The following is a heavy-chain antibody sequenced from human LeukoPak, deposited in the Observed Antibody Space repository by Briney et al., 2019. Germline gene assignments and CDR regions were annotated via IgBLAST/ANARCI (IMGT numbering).Heavy chain of an antibody. CDR1: GYIFTSYG. J-gene: IGHJ4*02. V-gene: IGHV1-18*01. D-gene: IGHD5-12*01. Sequence: GASVKVSCKASGYIFTSYGITWVRQAPGQGLEWMGRISVYNGNTKYAEKFQGRVSMTTDTSTSTAYMELSRLRSDDTAVYYCARAGGYSGYDYATDFDYWGQGTLVTVSS. CDR3: ARAGGYSGYDYATDFDY. CDR2: ISVYNGNT.